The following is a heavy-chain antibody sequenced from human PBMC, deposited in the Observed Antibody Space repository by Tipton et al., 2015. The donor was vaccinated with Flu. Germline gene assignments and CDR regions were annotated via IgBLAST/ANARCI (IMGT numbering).Heavy chain of an antibody. J-gene: IGHJ4*02. CDR3: AREGGYLTDGLDY. V-gene: IGHV4-4*07. CDR1: SDSFSSYH. Sequence: GLVKPSETLSLTCIVSSDSFSSYHWSWIRQPAGKGLEWIGRIYASGSTIYNPSLKSRITMSVDTSKTQFSLKLWSVTAADTAVYYCAREGGYLTDGLDYWGQGTLVTVSS. D-gene: IGHD5-12*01. CDR2: IYASGST.